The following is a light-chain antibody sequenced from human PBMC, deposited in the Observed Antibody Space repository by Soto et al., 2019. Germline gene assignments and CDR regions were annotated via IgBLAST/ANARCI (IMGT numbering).Light chain of an antibody. CDR3: QQYNNWPPIT. V-gene: IGKV3-15*01. Sequence: EIVMAQSPATLSVSPGERATFSCRSSQSVSSNLAWYQQKPGQAPRLLIYGASTRATGIPARFSGSGSGTEFTLTISSLQSEDFAVYYCQQYNNWPPITFGQGTRLEIK. CDR1: QSVSSN. CDR2: GAS. J-gene: IGKJ5*01.